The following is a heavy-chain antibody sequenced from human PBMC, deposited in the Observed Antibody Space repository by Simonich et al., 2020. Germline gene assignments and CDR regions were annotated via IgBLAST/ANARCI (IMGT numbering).Heavy chain of an antibody. V-gene: IGHV3-74*01. CDR2: IKSDGRST. D-gene: IGHD6-13*01. J-gene: IGHJ4*02. CDR3: ARGGWSSSWYY. CDR1: GFTFSSYW. Sequence: EVQLVESGGGLVQPGGSLRLSCAASGFTFSSYWKHWVRQAPGKGLVWISLIKSDGRSTIYADSVKGRFTTSRDKAKNTLYLQMNRLRAEDTAVYYCARGGWSSSWYYWGQGTLVTVSS.